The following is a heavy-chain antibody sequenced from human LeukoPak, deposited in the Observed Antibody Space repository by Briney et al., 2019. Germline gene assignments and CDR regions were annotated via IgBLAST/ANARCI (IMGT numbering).Heavy chain of an antibody. CDR1: GFTFSSYA. Sequence: PGGSLRLSCAASGFTFSSYAMHWVRQAPGKGLEWVAVISYDGSNKYYADSVKGPFTISRDNSKNTLYLQMNSLRAEDTAVYYCAREAKSRIQLWHSSYYFDYWGQGTLVTVSS. V-gene: IGHV3-30-3*01. J-gene: IGHJ4*02. CDR3: AREAKSRIQLWHSSYYFDY. D-gene: IGHD5-18*01. CDR2: ISYDGSNK.